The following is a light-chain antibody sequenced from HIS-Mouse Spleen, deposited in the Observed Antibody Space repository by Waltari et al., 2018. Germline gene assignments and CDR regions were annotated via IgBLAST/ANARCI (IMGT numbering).Light chain of an antibody. CDR1: ALPKKS. CDR2: EDS. CDR3: YSTDSSGNHVV. V-gene: IGLV3-10*01. J-gene: IGLJ2*01. Sequence: SYELTQSPSVSVSPGQTARITCSGDALPKKSAYWYQQKSGQAPVLVIYEDSKRPSGIPERFSGSSSGTMATLTISGAQVEDEADYYCYSTDSSGNHVVFGGGTKLTVL.